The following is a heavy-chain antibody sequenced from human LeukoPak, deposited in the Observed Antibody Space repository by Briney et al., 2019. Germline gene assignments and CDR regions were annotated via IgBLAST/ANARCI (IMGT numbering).Heavy chain of an antibody. J-gene: IGHJ4*02. V-gene: IGHV1-18*01. D-gene: IGHD3-3*01. CDR3: ARTPRYDFWSGYLFDY. CDR2: ISAYTGDT. CDR1: GYTFTTYG. Sequence: ASVKVSCKASGYTFTTYGVGWVRQAPGQGLEWTGWISAYTGDTSYAQKLQGRVTMTTDTSTSTAYMELRSLRSDDTAVYYCARTPRYDFWSGYLFDYWGQGTLVTVSS.